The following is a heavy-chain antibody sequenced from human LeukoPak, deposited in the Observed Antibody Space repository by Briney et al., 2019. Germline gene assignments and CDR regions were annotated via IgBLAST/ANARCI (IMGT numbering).Heavy chain of an antibody. CDR2: IYRSGST. V-gene: IGHV4-38-2*01. Sequence: SETLSLTCAVSGYSISSDYFWGWIRQPPGKGLEWIGSIYRSGSTYYNPSLKSRVTVSIHTSKNQFSLKLSSVTAADTAVYYCARLIVGRPCYFDYWGQGTLVTVSS. CDR1: GYSISSDYF. J-gene: IGHJ4*02. D-gene: IGHD1-26*01. CDR3: ARLIVGRPCYFDY.